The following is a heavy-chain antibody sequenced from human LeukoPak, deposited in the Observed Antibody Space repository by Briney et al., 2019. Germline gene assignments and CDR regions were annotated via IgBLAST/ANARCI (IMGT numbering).Heavy chain of an antibody. CDR1: GYTFTGQD. CDR3: ASYPRYSSSPPFDY. Sequence: ASVKVSCKASGYTFTGQDMHWVRQAPGQGLEWMGWINPNTGDTNYAQKFQGRVTMTRDTTISTACMELSRLTSDDTAVYYCASYPRYSSSPPFDYWGQGTLVTVSS. J-gene: IGHJ4*02. V-gene: IGHV1-2*02. D-gene: IGHD6-19*01. CDR2: INPNTGDT.